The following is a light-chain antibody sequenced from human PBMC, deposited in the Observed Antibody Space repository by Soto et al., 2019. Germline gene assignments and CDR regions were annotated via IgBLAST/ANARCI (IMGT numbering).Light chain of an antibody. Sequence: DIVLTQSPDSLAASLGERATITCKSSQSVLYSSNKKNYLSWYQKKSGQPPKLLIYWASTRESGVPDRFSGSGSGTDFTLTISSLQAEDVAVYYCQQYFSTPRTFGQGTKVDIK. CDR3: QQYFSTPRT. CDR1: QSVLYSSNKKNY. CDR2: WAS. V-gene: IGKV4-1*01. J-gene: IGKJ1*01.